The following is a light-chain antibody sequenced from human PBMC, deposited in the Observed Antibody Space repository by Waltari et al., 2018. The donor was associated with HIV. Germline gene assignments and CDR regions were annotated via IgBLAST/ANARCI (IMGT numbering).Light chain of an antibody. Sequence: QSALTQPASVSGSPGQSITISCTGTSRDVGGYHYVSWYQQHPGKAPKLMIYEVSNRPSGVSNRFSGSKSGNTASLTISGLQAEDEADYYCSSYTSSSTLSVFGGGTKLTVL. V-gene: IGLV2-14*01. CDR1: SRDVGGYHY. CDR2: EVS. J-gene: IGLJ3*02. CDR3: SSYTSSSTLSV.